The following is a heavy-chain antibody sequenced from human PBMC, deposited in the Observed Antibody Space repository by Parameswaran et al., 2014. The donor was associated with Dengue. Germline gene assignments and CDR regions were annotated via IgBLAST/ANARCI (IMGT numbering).Heavy chain of an antibody. J-gene: IGHJ3*02. D-gene: IGHD3-9*01. Sequence: RWIRQPPGKGLEWIGYIYYSGSTYYNPSLKSRVTISVDTSKNQFSLKLSSVTAADTAVYYCARDPAFFDPRRAFDIWGQGTMVTVSS. CDR2: IYYSGST. V-gene: IGHV4-30-4*01. CDR3: ARDPAFFDPRRAFDI.